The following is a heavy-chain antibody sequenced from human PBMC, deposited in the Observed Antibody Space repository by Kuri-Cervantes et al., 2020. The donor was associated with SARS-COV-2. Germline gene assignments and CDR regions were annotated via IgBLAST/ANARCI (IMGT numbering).Heavy chain of an antibody. V-gene: IGHV3-7*01. J-gene: IGHJ4*02. D-gene: IGHD6-25*01. CDR1: GLTFSGFW. CDR2: IKEDGSEK. Sequence: GGSLRLSCAPSGLTFSGFWMSWVRQAPGKGLECVANIKEDGSEKYYVDSVKGRFTISRDNAKNSLYLQMNSLRAEDTAVYYCAIDKGRGAFDHWGQGTLVTVSS. CDR3: AIDKGRGAFDH.